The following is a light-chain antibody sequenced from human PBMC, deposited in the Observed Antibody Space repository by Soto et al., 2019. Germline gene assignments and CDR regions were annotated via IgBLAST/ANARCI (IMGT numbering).Light chain of an antibody. CDR3: SSYTITSTRV. CDR2: DVS. Sequence: QSALTQPASVSGSPGQSITISCTGTSSDVGGYNYVSWYQQHSGKAPKLLIYDVSNRPSGVSYRFSGSKSGNTASLTISGLQAEDEADYYCSSYTITSTRVFGTGTKLTVL. CDR1: SSDVGGYNY. J-gene: IGLJ1*01. V-gene: IGLV2-14*01.